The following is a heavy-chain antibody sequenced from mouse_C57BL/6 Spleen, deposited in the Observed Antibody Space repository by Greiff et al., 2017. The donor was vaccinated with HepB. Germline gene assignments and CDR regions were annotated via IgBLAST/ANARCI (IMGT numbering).Heavy chain of an antibody. CDR1: VYTFTSYW. V-gene: IGHV1-61*01. D-gene: IGHD2-5*01. J-gene: IGHJ2*01. CDR3: ASRGMGSNYVFDY. Sequence: VQLQQPGAELVRPGSSVKLSCKASVYTFTSYWMDWVKQRPGQGLEWIGNIYPSDSETHYNQKFKDKATLTVDKSSSTAYMQLSSLTSEDSAVYYCASRGMGSNYVFDYWGQGTTLTVSS. CDR2: IYPSDSET.